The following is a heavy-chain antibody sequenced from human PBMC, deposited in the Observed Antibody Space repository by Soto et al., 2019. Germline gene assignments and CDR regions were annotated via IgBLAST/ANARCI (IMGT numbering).Heavy chain of an antibody. CDR3: VRDQLYYYDIFGRPLNGFDI. Sequence: PGGSLRLSCAASGFTFSSCAMSWVRQAPGKGLEWFSGFGGSGDDTEYTDSVKGRFTISRDNSKNTLYLQMNSLRAEDTALYYCVRDQLYYYDIFGRPLNGFDIWGQGTMVTVSS. J-gene: IGHJ3*02. CDR2: FGGSGDDT. CDR1: GFTFSSCA. V-gene: IGHV3-23*01. D-gene: IGHD3-22*01.